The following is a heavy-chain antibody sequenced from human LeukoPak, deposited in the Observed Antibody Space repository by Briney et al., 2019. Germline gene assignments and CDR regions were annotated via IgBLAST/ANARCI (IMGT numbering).Heavy chain of an antibody. CDR1: GFTFSTYW. J-gene: IGHJ5*02. Sequence: PGGSLRLSCAASGFTFSTYWMTWVRQAPGKGLEWVANINQDGNKKYYVDSAKGRFTVSRDNAKNSLYLHMNSLRAEDTAVYYCARDPVDAPWGQGTLVTVSS. CDR2: INQDGNKK. CDR3: ARDPVDAP. V-gene: IGHV3-7*01.